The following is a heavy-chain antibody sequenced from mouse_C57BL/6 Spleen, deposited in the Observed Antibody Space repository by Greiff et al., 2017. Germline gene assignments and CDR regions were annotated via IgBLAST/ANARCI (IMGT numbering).Heavy chain of an antibody. CDR2: IHPNSGST. V-gene: IGHV1-64*01. D-gene: IGHD2-3*01. Sequence: QVQLQQSGAELVKPGASVKLSCKASGYTFTSYWMHWVKQRPGQGLEWIGMIHPNSGSTNYNEKFKSKATLTVDKSSSTAYMQLSSLTSEDSAVYYCARSEGIYDGYYGAMDYWGQGTSVTVSS. J-gene: IGHJ4*01. CDR1: GYTFTSYW. CDR3: ARSEGIYDGYYGAMDY.